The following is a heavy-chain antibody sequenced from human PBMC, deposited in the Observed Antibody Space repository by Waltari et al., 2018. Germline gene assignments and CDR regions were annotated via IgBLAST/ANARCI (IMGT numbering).Heavy chain of an antibody. D-gene: IGHD6-6*01. CDR2: IYYSGST. CDR1: GGSISSSRSY. V-gene: IGHV4-39*07. J-gene: IGHJ4*02. CDR3: ARVVSSSFSL. Sequence: QLQLQESGPGLVKPSETLSLTCTVPGGSISSSRSYWGWIRQPPGKGLEWIGSIYYSGSTYYNPSLKSRVTISVDTSKNQFSLKLSSVTAADTAVYYCARVVSSSFSLWGQGTLVTVSS.